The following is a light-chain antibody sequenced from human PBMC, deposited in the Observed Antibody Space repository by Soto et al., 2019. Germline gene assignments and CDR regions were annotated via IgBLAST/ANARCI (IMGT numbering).Light chain of an antibody. CDR3: QTWGTGHWV. CDR2: LNSDGSH. J-gene: IGLJ7*01. CDR1: SGHSSYA. Sequence: QPVLTQSPSASASLGASVKLTCTLSSGHSSYAIAWHQQQPEKGPRYLMKLNSDGSHSKGDGIPDRFSGSSSGAERYLTISSLQSEDEADYYCQTWGTGHWVFGGGTQLTVL. V-gene: IGLV4-69*01.